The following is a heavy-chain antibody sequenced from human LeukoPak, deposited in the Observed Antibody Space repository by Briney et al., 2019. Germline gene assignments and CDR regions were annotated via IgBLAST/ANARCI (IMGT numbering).Heavy chain of an antibody. CDR3: ARDMSSGYPNYYYYYMDV. Sequence: SETLSLTCAVYGGSFSGYYWSWIRQPPGKGLEWIGEINHSGSSNYNPSLKSRVTISVDTSKNQFSLKLSSVTAADTAVYYCARDMSSGYPNYYYYYMDVWGRGTTVTVSS. V-gene: IGHV4-34*01. D-gene: IGHD3-22*01. CDR1: GGSFSGYY. CDR2: INHSGSS. J-gene: IGHJ6*03.